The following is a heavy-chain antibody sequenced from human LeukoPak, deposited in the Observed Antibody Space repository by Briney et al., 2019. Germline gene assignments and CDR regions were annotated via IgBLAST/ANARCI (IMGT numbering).Heavy chain of an antibody. J-gene: IGHJ4*02. Sequence: SETLSLTCTVSGGSISSSSYYWGWIRQPPGKGLEWIGSIYYSGSTYYNPSLKSRVTISVDTSKNQFSLKLSSVTAADAAVCYCARLLDSSGPGDYWGQGTLVTVSS. CDR1: GGSISSSSYY. D-gene: IGHD3-22*01. CDR3: ARLLDSSGPGDY. V-gene: IGHV4-39*01. CDR2: IYYSGST.